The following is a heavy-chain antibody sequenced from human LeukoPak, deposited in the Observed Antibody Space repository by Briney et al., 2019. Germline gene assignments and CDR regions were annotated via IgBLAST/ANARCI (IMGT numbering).Heavy chain of an antibody. CDR3: AREGIAVAGTDAFDI. CDR2: IYYSGST. D-gene: IGHD6-19*01. J-gene: IGHJ3*02. CDR1: GGSISSSSYY. V-gene: IGHV4-39*07. Sequence: PSETLSLTCTVSGGSISSSSYYWGWIRQPPGKGLEWIGSIYYSGSTNYNPSLKSRVTISVDTSKNQFSLKLSSVTAADTAVYYCAREGIAVAGTDAFDIWGQGTMVTVSS.